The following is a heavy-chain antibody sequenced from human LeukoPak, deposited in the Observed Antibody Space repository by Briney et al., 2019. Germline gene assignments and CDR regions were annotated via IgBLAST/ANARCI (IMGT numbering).Heavy chain of an antibody. Sequence: PSETLSLTCAVYGGSFSGYYWSWIRQPPGKGLEWIGEINHSGSTNYNPSLKSRVTISVDTSKNQFSLKLSSVTAADTAVYYCARHRAPPRSYYYYYMDVWGKGTTVTISS. V-gene: IGHV4-34*01. J-gene: IGHJ6*03. CDR2: INHSGST. CDR1: GGSFSGYY. D-gene: IGHD3-16*02. CDR3: ARHRAPPRSYYYYYMDV.